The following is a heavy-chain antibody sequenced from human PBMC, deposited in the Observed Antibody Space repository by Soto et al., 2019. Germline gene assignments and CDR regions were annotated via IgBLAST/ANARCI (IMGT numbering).Heavy chain of an antibody. J-gene: IGHJ4*03. CDR2: ISGDSGNT. V-gene: IGHV1-3*01. CDR3: ARDGVAAGNINFDY. CDR1: GYMFTKSA. Sequence: QVHLVQSGAEVKKPGASVEVSCKASGYMFTKSAMHWVRQAPGQRPEWMGWISGDSGNTKYSPKLQDRVTITRDTSASTAYMELSSLRSEDTALYYCARDGVAAGNINFDYWGQGTLVTVSS. D-gene: IGHD6-19*01.